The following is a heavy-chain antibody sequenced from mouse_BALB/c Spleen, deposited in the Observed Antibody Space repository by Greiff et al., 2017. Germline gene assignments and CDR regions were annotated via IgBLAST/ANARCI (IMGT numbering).Heavy chain of an antibody. V-gene: IGHV3-6*02. CDR1: GYSITSGYY. CDR2: ISYDGSN. CDR3: ARELGLDY. Sequence: EESGPGLVKPSQSLSLTCSVTGYSITSGYYWNWIRQFPGNKLEWMGYISYDGSNNYNPSLKNRISITRDTSKNQFFLKLNSVTTEDTATYYCARELGLDYWGQGTTLTVSS. J-gene: IGHJ2*01. D-gene: IGHD4-1*01.